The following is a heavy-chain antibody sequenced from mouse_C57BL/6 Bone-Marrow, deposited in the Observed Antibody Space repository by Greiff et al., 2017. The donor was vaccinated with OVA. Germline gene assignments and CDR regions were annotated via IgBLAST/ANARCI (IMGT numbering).Heavy chain of an antibody. CDR1: GFNFTNTY. Sequence: VQLQQSVAELVRPGASVKLSCTASGFNFTNTYMHWVKQSPEQGLEWIGRIDPANGNTKYAPKFQGKATITADTSSNTAYLQLSSLTSEDTASYYCARSLNFDYWGQGTTLTVSS. CDR3: ARSLNFDY. J-gene: IGHJ2*01. V-gene: IGHV14-3*01. CDR2: IDPANGNT.